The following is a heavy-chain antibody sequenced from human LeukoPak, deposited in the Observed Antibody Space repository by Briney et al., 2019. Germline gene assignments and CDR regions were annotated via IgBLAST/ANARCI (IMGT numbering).Heavy chain of an antibody. Sequence: GGSLRLSCAASGFTFGSYSMNWVRQAPGKGLEWVSYISSSSSTIYYADSVKGRFTISRDNAKNSLYLQMNSLRAEDTAVYYCARGISISYYYGSGSNCWFDPWGQGTLVTVSS. CDR3: ARGISISYYYGSGSNCWFDP. CDR1: GFTFGSYS. CDR2: ISSSSSTI. D-gene: IGHD3-10*01. J-gene: IGHJ5*02. V-gene: IGHV3-48*04.